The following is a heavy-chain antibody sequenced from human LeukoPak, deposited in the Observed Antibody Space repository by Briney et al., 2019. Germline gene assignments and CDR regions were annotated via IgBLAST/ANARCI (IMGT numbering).Heavy chain of an antibody. V-gene: IGHV3-30*04. CDR1: GFTFSSYA. D-gene: IGHD1-1*01. J-gene: IGHJ5*02. CDR3: ARGGQLERRPRFDP. CDR2: ISYDGSNK. Sequence: PGRSLRLSCAASGFTFSSYAMHWVRQAPGKGLEWVAVISYDGSNKYYADSVKGRFTISRDNSKNTLYLQMNSLRAEDTAVYYCARGGQLERRPRFDPWGQGTLVTVSS.